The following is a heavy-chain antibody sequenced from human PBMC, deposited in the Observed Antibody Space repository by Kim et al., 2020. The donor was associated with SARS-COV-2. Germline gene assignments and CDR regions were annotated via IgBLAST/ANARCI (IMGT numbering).Heavy chain of an antibody. V-gene: IGHV3-11*04. Sequence: YHADSVKGRFTISRDNAKNSLYLQMNSLTAEDTAVYYCARELRAAGCFAYWGQGILVTVSS. CDR3: ARELRAAGCFAY. J-gene: IGHJ4*02. D-gene: IGHD6-13*01.